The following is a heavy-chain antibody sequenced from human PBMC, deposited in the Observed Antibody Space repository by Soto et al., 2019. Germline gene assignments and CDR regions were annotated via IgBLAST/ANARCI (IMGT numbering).Heavy chain of an antibody. CDR1: GGSISSGGYY. CDR3: AREGGIVGATAADY. Sequence: QVQLQESGPGLVKPSQTLSLTCTVSGGSISSGGYYWSWIRQHPGKGLEWIGYIYYSGSTYYNPSLKSPVTISVDTSKNQYSLKLSSVTAADTAVYYCAREGGIVGATAADYWGQGTLGTVSS. D-gene: IGHD1-26*01. V-gene: IGHV4-31*01. J-gene: IGHJ4*02. CDR2: IYYSGST.